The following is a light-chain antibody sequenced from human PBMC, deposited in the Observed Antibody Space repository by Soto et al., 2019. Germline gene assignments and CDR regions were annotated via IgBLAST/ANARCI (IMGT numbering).Light chain of an antibody. J-gene: IGKJ4*01. CDR1: QSVSRSD. V-gene: IGKV3-20*01. Sequence: EIVLTQSPGTVSLSPGERATLSWRASQSVSRSDLAWYQHKPGQSPRLLIYGTSSRATGIPDRFSGSGSGTGFTLTISRLEPEDSAVYYCQQYGNSPTFGGGTKVEIK. CDR2: GTS. CDR3: QQYGNSPT.